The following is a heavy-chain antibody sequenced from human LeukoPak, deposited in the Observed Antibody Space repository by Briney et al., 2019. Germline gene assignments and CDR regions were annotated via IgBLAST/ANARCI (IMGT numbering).Heavy chain of an antibody. CDR2: ISGSGGST. D-gene: IGHD3-10*01. Sequence: GGSLRLSCAASGFTFSSYAMHWVRQAPGKGLEWVAAISGSGGSTFYADSVKGRFTVSRDNTKNALNLQMISLRAEDTAVYYCAKDIGSITMVRGVQFYFDSWGQGTLVTVSS. V-gene: IGHV3-23*01. CDR1: GFTFSSYA. CDR3: AKDIGSITMVRGVQFYFDS. J-gene: IGHJ4*02.